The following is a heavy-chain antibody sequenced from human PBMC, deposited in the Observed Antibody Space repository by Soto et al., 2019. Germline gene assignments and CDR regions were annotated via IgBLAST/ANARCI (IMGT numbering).Heavy chain of an antibody. Sequence: SETLSLTCTVSGGSISSYYWSWIRQPPGKGLEWIGYIYYSGSTNYNPSLKGRVTISVDTSKNQFSLKLSSVTAADTAVYYCASVNSRDGYNYSDAFDIWGQGTMVTVSS. CDR1: GGSISSYY. V-gene: IGHV4-59*01. CDR2: IYYSGST. CDR3: ASVNSRDGYNYSDAFDI. J-gene: IGHJ3*02. D-gene: IGHD5-12*01.